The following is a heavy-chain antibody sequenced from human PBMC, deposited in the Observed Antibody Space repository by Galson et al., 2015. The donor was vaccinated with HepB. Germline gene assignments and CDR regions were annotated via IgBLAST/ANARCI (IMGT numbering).Heavy chain of an antibody. CDR3: ARDIAISGLDY. Sequence: SLRLSCAASGFTFSSYAMHWVRQAPGKGLEWAAVISYDGSNKYYADSVKGRFTISRDNSKNTLYLQMNSLRAEDTAVYYCARDIAISGLDYWGQGTLVTVSS. D-gene: IGHD2-21*01. V-gene: IGHV3-30-3*01. CDR1: GFTFSSYA. CDR2: ISYDGSNK. J-gene: IGHJ4*02.